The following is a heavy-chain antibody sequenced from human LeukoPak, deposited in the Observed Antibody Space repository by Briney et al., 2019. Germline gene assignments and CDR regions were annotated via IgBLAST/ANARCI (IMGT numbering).Heavy chain of an antibody. CDR1: GVPLSGGW. CDR3: ARSDYTDV. CDR2: IRSDGGIT. J-gene: IGHJ6*03. V-gene: IGHV3-74*01. Sequence: GVLRPSCAASGVPLSGGWMQWGPQAPGEGLEWVSRIRSDGGITTYADSVKGRLTISRDNAKNTLYLQMNSLRVEDTAVYYCARSDYTDVWGKGTTVTVTS.